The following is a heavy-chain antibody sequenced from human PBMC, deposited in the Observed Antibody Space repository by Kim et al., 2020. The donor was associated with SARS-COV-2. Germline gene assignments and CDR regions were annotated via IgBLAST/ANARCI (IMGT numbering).Heavy chain of an antibody. CDR3: ARDACGGDCYFNWFDP. V-gene: IGHV4-61*02. CDR1: GGSISSGSYY. D-gene: IGHD2-21*02. J-gene: IGHJ5*02. CDR2: IYTSGST. Sequence: SETLSLTCTVSGGSISSGSYYWSWIRQPAGKGLEWIGRIYTSGSTNYNPSLKSRVTISVDTSKNQFSLKLSSVTAADTAVYYCARDACGGDCYFNWFDPWGQGTLVTVSS.